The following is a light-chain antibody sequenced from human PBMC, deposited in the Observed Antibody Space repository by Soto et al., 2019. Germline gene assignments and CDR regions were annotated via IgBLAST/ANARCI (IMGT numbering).Light chain of an antibody. J-gene: IGKJ1*01. Sequence: EIVLTRSPRTLSLSPEERSTLCCRASQSVGSDYVAWYQHRPGQAPRLLFSGIFRRATGIPDRFSGSGSGTDFTLTISRLEPEDFAVYYCQDYGSSPQTFGQGTKVDIK. V-gene: IGKV3-20*01. CDR2: GIF. CDR1: QSVGSDY. CDR3: QDYGSSPQT.